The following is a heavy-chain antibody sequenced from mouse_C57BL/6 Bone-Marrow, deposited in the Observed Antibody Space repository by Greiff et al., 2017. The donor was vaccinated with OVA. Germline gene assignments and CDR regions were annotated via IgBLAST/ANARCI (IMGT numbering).Heavy chain of an antibody. CDR3: ARFGYGSSVAY. CDR2: IYPGSGST. Sequence: QVQLQQPGAELVKPGASVKMSCKASGYTFTSYWITWVKQRPGQGLEWIGDIYPGSGSTNYNEKFKGKATLTVDTSSSTAYMQLSSLTSEDSAVYYCARFGYGSSVAYWGQGTLVTVSA. CDR1: GYTFTSYW. D-gene: IGHD1-1*01. V-gene: IGHV1-55*01. J-gene: IGHJ3*01.